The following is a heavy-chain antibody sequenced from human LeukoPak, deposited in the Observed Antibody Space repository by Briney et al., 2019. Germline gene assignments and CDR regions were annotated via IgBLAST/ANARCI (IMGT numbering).Heavy chain of an antibody. Sequence: ASVKVSCKVSGYILTELSMHWVRQAPGKGLEWMGGFDPEDGETIYAQKFQGRVTMTEDTSTDTAYMELSSLRSEDTAMYYCATGSNYYDNSFDYWGQGTLVTVSS. CDR2: FDPEDGET. D-gene: IGHD3-22*01. J-gene: IGHJ4*02. CDR1: GYILTELS. V-gene: IGHV1-24*01. CDR3: ATGSNYYDNSFDY.